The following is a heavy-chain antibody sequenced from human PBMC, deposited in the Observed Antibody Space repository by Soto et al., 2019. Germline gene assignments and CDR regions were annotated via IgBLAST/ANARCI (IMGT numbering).Heavy chain of an antibody. CDR3: AREGPKAGIGKGNRTLDP. J-gene: IGHJ5*02. V-gene: IGHV4-30-4*01. Sequence: SETLSLTCTVSGGSISSGDYYWSWIRQPPGKGLEWIGYIYYSGSTYYNPSLKSRVTISVDTSKNQFSLKLSSVTAADTAVYYCAREGPKAGIGKGNRTLDPWGQGTLVTVSS. CDR1: GGSISSGDYY. CDR2: IYYSGST. D-gene: IGHD3-10*01.